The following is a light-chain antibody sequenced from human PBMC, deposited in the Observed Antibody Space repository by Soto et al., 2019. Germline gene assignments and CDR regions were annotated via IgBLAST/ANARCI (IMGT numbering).Light chain of an antibody. CDR2: EVS. CDR1: TSAVGRYNH. J-gene: IGLJ3*02. V-gene: IGLV2-14*01. Sequence: QSALTQPASVSGSPGQSITISCTATTSAVGRYNHVSWYQHHPGKAPKLLISEVSKRPSGVSNRFSGSKSDYTASLTISGLQAEDEADYYCNSHTSGDFRVFGAGTKLTVL. CDR3: NSHTSGDFRV.